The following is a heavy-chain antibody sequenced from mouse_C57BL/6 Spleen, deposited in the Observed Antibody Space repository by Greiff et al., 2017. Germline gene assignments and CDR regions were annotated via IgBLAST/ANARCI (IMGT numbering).Heavy chain of an antibody. V-gene: IGHV1-50*01. J-gene: IGHJ4*01. CDR2: IDPSDSYT. CDR3: ARSGYSSSYLYYAMDY. CDR1: GYTFTSYW. D-gene: IGHD1-1*01. Sequence: VQLQQPGAELVKPGASVKLSCKASGYTFTSYWMQWVKQRPGQGLEWIGEIDPSDSYTNYNEKFKGKATLTVDTSSSTAYMQLSSLTSEDSAVYYCARSGYSSSYLYYAMDYWGQGTSVTVSA.